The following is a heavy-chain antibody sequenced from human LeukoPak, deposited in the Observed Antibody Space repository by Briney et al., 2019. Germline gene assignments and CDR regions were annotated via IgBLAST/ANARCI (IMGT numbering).Heavy chain of an antibody. CDR2: ISGSGGNT. J-gene: IGHJ5*02. Sequence: LXXXXSXFTFSXXXMNXVXQXXGXGXEWXSEISGSGGNTYYADSMKGRFTISRDNSKNTLYLQMNSLRAEDTAVYYCAKEGVTALRWFDPWGQGTLVTVSS. D-gene: IGHD2-21*02. CDR1: XFTFSXXX. V-gene: IGHV3-23*01. CDR3: AKEGVTALRWFDP.